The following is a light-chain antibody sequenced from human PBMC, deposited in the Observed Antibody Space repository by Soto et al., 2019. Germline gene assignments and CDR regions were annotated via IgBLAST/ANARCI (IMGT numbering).Light chain of an antibody. CDR1: QNINRW. CDR2: DAS. Sequence: DIQMTQSPSTLSASVGDRVTITCRASQNINRWLAWYQHKPGKAPKVLIYDASSLESGVPSSFSGSGSGTEFTLTISSLQPDDFATSYCQHYNTYPWTFGQGTKVEIK. V-gene: IGKV1-5*01. CDR3: QHYNTYPWT. J-gene: IGKJ1*01.